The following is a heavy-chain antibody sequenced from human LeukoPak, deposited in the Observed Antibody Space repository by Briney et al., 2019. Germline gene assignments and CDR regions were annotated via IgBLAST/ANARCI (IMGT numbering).Heavy chain of an antibody. CDR3: AKGLYDSVRGQTEENDNWFDP. V-gene: IGHV3-43*01. J-gene: IGHJ5*02. D-gene: IGHD3-10*01. CDR1: GFTFNTYT. Sequence: PGGSLRLSCAASGFTFNTYTMHWVRQAPGKGLEWVSLISWDGGSTYYADSVKGRFTISRDNSKNSLYLQMNSLRTEDTALYYCAKGLYDSVRGQTEENDNWFDPWGQGTLVTVSS. CDR2: ISWDGGST.